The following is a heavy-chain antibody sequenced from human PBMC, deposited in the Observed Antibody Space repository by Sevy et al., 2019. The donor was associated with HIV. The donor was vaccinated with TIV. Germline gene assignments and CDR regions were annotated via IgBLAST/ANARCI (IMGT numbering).Heavy chain of an antibody. CDR3: AREGAARGWFDP. V-gene: IGHV4-39*07. CDR2: IYYSGST. J-gene: IGHJ5*02. Sequence: SETLSLTCTVSGGSISSSSYYWGWIRQPPGKGLEWIGSIYYSGSTYYNPSLKSRVTISVDTSKNQFSLKLSSVTAADTAVYYCAREGAARGWFDPWGQGTLVTVSS. CDR1: GGSISSSSYY. D-gene: IGHD6-6*01.